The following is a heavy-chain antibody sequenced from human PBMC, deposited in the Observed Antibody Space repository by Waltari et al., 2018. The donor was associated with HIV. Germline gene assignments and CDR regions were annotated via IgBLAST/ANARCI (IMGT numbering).Heavy chain of an antibody. CDR1: GGSISSGGYY. CDR2: IYYSGST. Sequence: QVQLQESGPGVVKPSQTLSLTCTVSGGSISSGGYYWSWIRQHPGTGLEWIGYIYYSGSTYYNPSLKSRVTISVDTSKNQFSLKLSSVTAADTAVYYCAREHYYDSSGYYYVFFDYWGQGTLVTVSS. CDR3: AREHYYDSSGYYYVFFDY. V-gene: IGHV4-31*03. J-gene: IGHJ4*02. D-gene: IGHD3-22*01.